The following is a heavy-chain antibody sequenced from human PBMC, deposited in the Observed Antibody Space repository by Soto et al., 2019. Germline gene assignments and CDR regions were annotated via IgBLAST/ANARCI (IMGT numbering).Heavy chain of an antibody. J-gene: IGHJ6*03. CDR1: GFTFSSYS. CDR2: ISGGGTTI. CDR3: TRTAYMDV. D-gene: IGHD2-2*01. V-gene: IGHV3-48*01. Sequence: GGSLRLSCAASGFTFSSYSMNWVRQAPGKGLEWVSYISGGGTTIYYADSVKGRFTISRDNAKNSLYLQMDSLRAEDTAVYYTTRTAYMDVWGAGTPVTVSS.